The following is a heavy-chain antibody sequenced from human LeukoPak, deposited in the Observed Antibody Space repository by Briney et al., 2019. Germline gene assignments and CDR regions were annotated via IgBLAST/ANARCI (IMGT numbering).Heavy chain of an antibody. V-gene: IGHV3-9*01. CDR1: GFTFDDYA. D-gene: IGHD2-2*01. Sequence: GRSLRLSCAASGFTFDDYAMHWVRQAPGKGLEWVSGISWNSGSIGYADSVKGRFTISRDNAKNSVYLQMNSLRVEDTAVYYCARDTKYAFDNWGQGTLVTVSS. CDR3: ARDTKYAFDN. J-gene: IGHJ4*02. CDR2: ISWNSGSI.